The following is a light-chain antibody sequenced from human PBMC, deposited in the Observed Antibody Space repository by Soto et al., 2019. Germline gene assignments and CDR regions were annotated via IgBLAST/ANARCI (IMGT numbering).Light chain of an antibody. V-gene: IGLV2-14*01. CDR2: EVS. J-gene: IGLJ2*01. CDR1: SSDVGGYNC. CDR3: SSYTSSSTRV. Sequence: QSALTQPASASGSPGQSITISCTGTSSDVGGYNCVSWYQQHPGKAPKLMIYEVSNRPSGVSNRFSGSKSGNTASLTISGLQAEDEADYYCSSYTSSSTRVFGGGTKLTVL.